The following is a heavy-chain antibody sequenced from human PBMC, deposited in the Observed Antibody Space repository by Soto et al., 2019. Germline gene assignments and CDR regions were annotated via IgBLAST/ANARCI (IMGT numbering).Heavy chain of an antibody. CDR2: IWYDGSNK. CDR3: ARDGALWFGELLLAY. D-gene: IGHD3-10*01. J-gene: IGHJ4*02. V-gene: IGHV3-33*01. Sequence: GGSLRLSCAASGFTFSSYGMHWVRQAPGKGLEWVAVIWYDGSNKYYADSVKGRFTISRDNSKNTLYLQMTSLRAEDTAVYYCARDGALWFGELLLAYRGQGTLVTVSS. CDR1: GFTFSSYG.